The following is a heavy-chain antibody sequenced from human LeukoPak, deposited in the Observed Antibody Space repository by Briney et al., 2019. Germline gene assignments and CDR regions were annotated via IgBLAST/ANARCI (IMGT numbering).Heavy chain of an antibody. CDR3: ARGTGFYDSSGHYYWGYFDS. CDR2: IYYSGTT. J-gene: IGHJ4*02. Sequence: SGTLSLTCTVSGGSISSYYWSWYRQTPGERPEWIAFIYYSGTTNYNPSLKGRVTISIDSSKNQFSLKLSSVTAADTAIYYCARGTGFYDSSGHYYWGYFDSWGQGTLVPVSS. CDR1: GGSISSYY. D-gene: IGHD3-22*01. V-gene: IGHV4-59*01.